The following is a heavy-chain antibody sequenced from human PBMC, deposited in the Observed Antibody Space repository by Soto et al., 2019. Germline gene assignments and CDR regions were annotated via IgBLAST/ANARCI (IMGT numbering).Heavy chain of an antibody. V-gene: IGHV4-59*08. D-gene: IGHD2-21*01. J-gene: IGHJ6*03. CDR2: IYYSGST. CDR1: GGSISSYY. Sequence: QVQLQESGPGLVKPSETLSLTCTVSGGSISSYYWSWIRQPPGKGLAWIGYIYYSGSTNYNPSLNSRGTISVYTSKNQSSLRLSSVTAADTAVYYCARRAGGYCGGDCPNTYYYYMDVWGKGTTVTVSS. CDR3: ARRAGGYCGGDCPNTYYYYMDV.